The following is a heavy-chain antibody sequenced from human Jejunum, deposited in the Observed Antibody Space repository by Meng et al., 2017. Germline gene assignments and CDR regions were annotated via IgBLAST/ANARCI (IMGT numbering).Heavy chain of an antibody. Sequence: SLKISCAASGFTFDEYAVHWVRQPPGKGLEWVSGISWNSGYINYADSVKGRFTISRDNAKNSLYLQMNSLRPEDTAFYYCAKGSLDTDVARVLAPRFDAWGQGTLVTVSS. CDR3: AKGSLDTDVARVLAPRFDA. CDR1: GFTFDEYA. V-gene: IGHV3-9*01. D-gene: IGHD5-12*01. J-gene: IGHJ5*02. CDR2: ISWNSGYI.